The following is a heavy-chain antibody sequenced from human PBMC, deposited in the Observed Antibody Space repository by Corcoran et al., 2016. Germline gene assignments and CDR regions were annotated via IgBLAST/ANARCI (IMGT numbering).Heavy chain of an antibody. CDR2: IIPIFGTA. J-gene: IGHJ6*02. CDR1: GGTFSSYA. D-gene: IGHD3-22*01. CDR3: ARPHESHDDSSGYYYPRGYYGMDV. Sequence: QVQLVQSGAEVKKPGSSVKVSCKASGGTFSSYAISWVRQAPGQGLEWMGGIIPIFGTANYAQTFQGRGTITADESTSTAYMELSSLRSEDTAVYYCARPHESHDDSSGYYYPRGYYGMDVWGQGTTVTVSS. V-gene: IGHV1-69*01.